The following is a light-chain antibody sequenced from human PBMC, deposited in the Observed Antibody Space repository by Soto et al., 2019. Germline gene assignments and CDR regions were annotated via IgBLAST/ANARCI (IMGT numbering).Light chain of an antibody. V-gene: IGKV3-11*01. CDR2: DAS. CDR1: QSVSSS. Sequence: EIVLTQSPATLSLSPGETATLSCRASQSVSSSLAWYQQKPGQTPRLLIYDASNRATGIPARFSGSGSGTDFTLTVSSLEPEDFAVYYGKQRSSLPLTFGGGTKVEIK. CDR3: KQRSSLPLT. J-gene: IGKJ4*01.